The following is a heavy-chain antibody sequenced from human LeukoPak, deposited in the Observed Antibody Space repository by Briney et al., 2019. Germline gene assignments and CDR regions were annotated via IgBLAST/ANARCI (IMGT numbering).Heavy chain of an antibody. CDR1: GGSFSGYY. CDR3: ARGFGPVAGWDY. Sequence: SETLSLTCAVYGGSFSGYYWSWIRQPPGKGLEWIGYIYYSGSTNYNPSLKSRVTISVDTSKNQFSLKLSSVTAADTAVYYCARGFGPVAGWDYWGQGTLVTVSS. J-gene: IGHJ4*02. D-gene: IGHD2-15*01. CDR2: IYYSGST. V-gene: IGHV4-59*01.